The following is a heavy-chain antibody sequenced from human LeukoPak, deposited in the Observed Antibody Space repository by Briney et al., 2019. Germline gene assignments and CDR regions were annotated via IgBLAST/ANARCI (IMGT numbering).Heavy chain of an antibody. CDR1: GSTCTNYA. V-gene: IGHV7-4-1*02. D-gene: IGHD6-13*01. J-gene: IGHJ4*02. CDR3: AAAGSNGFDN. CDR2: INTNTGNP. Sequence: ASVKVSCKATGSTCTNYAMNWVRQAPGQGLEWMGWINTNTGNPTYAQGIAGRFVFSFDTSVSTAYLQISSLKTEDTAVYYCAAAGSNGFDNWGQGTLVTVSS.